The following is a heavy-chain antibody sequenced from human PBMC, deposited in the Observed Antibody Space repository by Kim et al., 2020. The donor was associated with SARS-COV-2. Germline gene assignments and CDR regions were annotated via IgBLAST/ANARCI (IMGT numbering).Heavy chain of an antibody. D-gene: IGHD6-6*01. Sequence: KGRFTISKDNAKNSLYLQMNSLRAEDTAVYYCARQPLESSIAAQTPAFDIWGQGTMVTVSS. CDR3: ARQPLESSIAAQTPAFDI. V-gene: IGHV3-11*04. J-gene: IGHJ3*02.